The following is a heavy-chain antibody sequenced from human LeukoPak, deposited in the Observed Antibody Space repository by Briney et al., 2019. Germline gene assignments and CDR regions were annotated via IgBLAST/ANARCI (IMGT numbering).Heavy chain of an antibody. D-gene: IGHD2-2*01. CDR1: GYTFTGYY. V-gene: IGHV1-2*02. CDR3: ARGSLGYCSSTSCYLYYYYMDV. Sequence: GASVKVSCKASGYTFTGYYMHWVRQAPGQGLEWMGWINPNSGGTNYAQKFQGRVTMTRDTSISTAYMELSRLRSDDTAVYYCARGSLGYCSSTSCYLYYYYMDVWGKGTTVTISS. J-gene: IGHJ6*03. CDR2: INPNSGGT.